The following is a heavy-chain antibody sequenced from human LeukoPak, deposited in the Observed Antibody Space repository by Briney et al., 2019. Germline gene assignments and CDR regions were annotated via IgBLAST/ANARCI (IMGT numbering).Heavy chain of an antibody. CDR2: INHSGST. Sequence: PSETLSLTCAVYGGSFSSYYWSWIRQPPGEGLEWIGEINHSGSTDYNPSLKNRVTISVDTSNNQFSLKLSSVTAADTAVYYCARVPTLRITMVRGAWGTFDIWGQGTMVTVSS. J-gene: IGHJ3*02. V-gene: IGHV4-34*01. D-gene: IGHD3-10*01. CDR3: ARVPTLRITMVRGAWGTFDI. CDR1: GGSFSSYY.